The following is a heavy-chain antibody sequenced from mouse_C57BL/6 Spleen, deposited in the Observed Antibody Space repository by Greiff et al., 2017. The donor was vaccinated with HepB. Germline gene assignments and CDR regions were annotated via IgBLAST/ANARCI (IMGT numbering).Heavy chain of an antibody. CDR1: GYSFRSYW. CDR3: ARGDYYGSSYDDY. J-gene: IGHJ2*01. V-gene: IGHV1-80*01. Sequence: QVQLQQSGAELVKPGASVKISCKASGYSFRSYWMNWVKQRPGKGLEWIGQIYPGDGYTHYNGKFKGKATLTADKSSSTAYMQLSSLTSEDSAVYFCARGDYYGSSYDDYWGQGTTLTVSS. D-gene: IGHD1-1*01. CDR2: IYPGDGYT.